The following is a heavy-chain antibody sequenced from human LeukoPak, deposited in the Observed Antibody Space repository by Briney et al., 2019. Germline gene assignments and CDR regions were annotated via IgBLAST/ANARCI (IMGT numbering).Heavy chain of an antibody. CDR3: ATGGVRYYYDSSGYCPLY. V-gene: IGHV3-23*01. J-gene: IGHJ4*02. D-gene: IGHD3-22*01. Sequence: GGSLRLSCAASGFSFSSYAMIWVRQAPGKGLEWVSIISGGGDSTYYADSVKGRFTISRDNSKNTLYLQMNSLRAEDTAVYYCATGGVRYYYDSSGYCPLYWGQGTLVTVSS. CDR1: GFSFSSYA. CDR2: ISGGGDST.